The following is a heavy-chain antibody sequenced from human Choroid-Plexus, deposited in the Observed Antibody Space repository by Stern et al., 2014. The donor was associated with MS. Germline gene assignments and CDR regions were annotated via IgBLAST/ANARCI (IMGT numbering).Heavy chain of an antibody. J-gene: IGHJ5*02. V-gene: IGHV1-69*01. D-gene: IGHD6-13*01. CDR1: GGTFSKLP. CDR3: ALSSETSDRWYSLGYDL. CDR2: IFPVFGTP. Sequence: QVQLVQSGADVTKPGSSVKVSCRASGGTFSKLPSRWVRQASGQGLEWMGWIFPVFGTPTYAQEFRGRVTITADVSTSTVYMELSSLRSDDTAVYYCALSSETSDRWYSLGYDLWGQGTLVTVSS.